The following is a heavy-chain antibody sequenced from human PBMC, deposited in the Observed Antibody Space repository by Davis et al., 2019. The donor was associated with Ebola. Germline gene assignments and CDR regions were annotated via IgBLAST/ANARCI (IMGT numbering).Heavy chain of an antibody. CDR1: GCTFSSYA. J-gene: IGHJ4*02. V-gene: IGHV1-69*13. CDR3: ASALGIYSPPDY. D-gene: IGHD5-12*01. Sequence: SSVKVSCKASGCTFSSYAISWVRQAPGQGLDWMGGIIPIFGTANYAQKFQGRVTITADESTSSAYMELSSLRSDDTAVYYCASALGIYSPPDYWGQGTLVTVSS. CDR2: IIPIFGTA.